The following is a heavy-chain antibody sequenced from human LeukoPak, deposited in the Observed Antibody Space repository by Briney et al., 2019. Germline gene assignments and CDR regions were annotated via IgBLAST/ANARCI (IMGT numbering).Heavy chain of an antibody. D-gene: IGHD3-10*01. J-gene: IGHJ4*02. CDR1: GGCFTGYY. V-gene: IGHV4-34*01. Sequence: SETLSLTCAVYGGCFTGYYWSWIRQPPGKGLEWIGEINHSGSTNYNPSLKSRVTISVDTSKNQFSLKLSAVTDADTAVYYCARASGGSGSCPFGYWGQGTLVTVSS. CDR3: ARASGGSGSCPFGY. CDR2: INHSGST.